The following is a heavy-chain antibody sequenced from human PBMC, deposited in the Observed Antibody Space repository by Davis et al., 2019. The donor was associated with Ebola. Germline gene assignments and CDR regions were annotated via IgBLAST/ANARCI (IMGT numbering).Heavy chain of an antibody. Sequence: HTGGSLRLSCAASGFTFSGSAMHWVRQASGKGLVWVSRINSDGSSTSYADSAKGRFTISRDNAKNSLYLQMNSLRAEDTAVYYCAREFRWLQLDWGQGTLVTVSS. CDR1: GFTFSGSA. CDR2: INSDGSST. D-gene: IGHD5-24*01. CDR3: AREFRWLQLD. V-gene: IGHV3-74*01. J-gene: IGHJ4*02.